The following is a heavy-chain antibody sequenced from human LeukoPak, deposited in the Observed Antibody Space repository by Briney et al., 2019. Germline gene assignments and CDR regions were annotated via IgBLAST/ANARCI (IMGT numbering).Heavy chain of an antibody. CDR2: ISAYNGNT. J-gene: IGHJ5*02. D-gene: IGHD6-13*01. CDR1: GYTFTSYG. V-gene: IGHV1-18*01. CDR3: AKEGLYSSSWYLFDP. Sequence: ASVKVSCKASGYTFTSYGISWVRQAPGQGLEWMGWISAYNGNTNYAQKLQGRVTMTTDTSTSTAYMELRSLRSDDTAVYYCAKEGLYSSSWYLFDPWGQGTLVTVSS.